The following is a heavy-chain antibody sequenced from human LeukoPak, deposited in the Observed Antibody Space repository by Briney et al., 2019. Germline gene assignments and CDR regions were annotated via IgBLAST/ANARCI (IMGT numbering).Heavy chain of an antibody. D-gene: IGHD2-2*01. CDR1: GFTFSSYW. J-gene: IGHJ4*02. V-gene: IGHV3-7*01. CDR3: AREVVVPAAILFYFDY. CDR2: IKQDGSEK. Sequence: GGSLRLSCAASGFTFSSYWMSWVRQAPGKGLAWVANIKQDGSEKYYVDSVKGRFTISRDNAKNSLYLQMNSLRAEDTAVYYCAREVVVPAAILFYFDYWGQGTLVTVSS.